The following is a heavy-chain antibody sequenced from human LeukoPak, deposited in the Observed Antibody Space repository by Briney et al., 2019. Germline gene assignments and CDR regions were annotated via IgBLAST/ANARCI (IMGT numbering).Heavy chain of an antibody. V-gene: IGHV4-59*01. CDR3: ARDSGGPHSGFEI. J-gene: IGHJ3*02. Sequence: SETLSLTCTVSGGSISSYYRSWIRQPPGKGLEWIGYIYNSGSTNYNPSLKSRVTISVDTSKNQYSLKMSSVTAADTAVYYCARDSGGPHSGFEIWGQGTMVTASS. CDR1: GGSISSYY. CDR2: IYNSGST. D-gene: IGHD1-26*01.